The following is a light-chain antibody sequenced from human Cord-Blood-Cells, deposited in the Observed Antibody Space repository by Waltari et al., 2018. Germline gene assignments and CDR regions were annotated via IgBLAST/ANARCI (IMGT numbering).Light chain of an antibody. V-gene: IGLV1-47*01. Sequence: SVLTQTPSASGTPGQRVTIFCSGRSSNMGGNYVSWYQQLPGTAPKHLIYRNNQRPSGVPDRFSGSKSGTSASLAISGLRSEDEADYYCAAWDDSLSGPVFGGGTKLTVL. CDR1: SSNMGGNY. CDR3: AAWDDSLSGPV. J-gene: IGLJ2*01. CDR2: RNN.